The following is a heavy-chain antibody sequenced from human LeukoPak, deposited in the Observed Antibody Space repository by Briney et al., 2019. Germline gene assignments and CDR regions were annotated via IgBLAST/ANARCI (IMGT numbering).Heavy chain of an antibody. V-gene: IGHV3-23*01. Sequence: PGGSLRLSCAASGFTFSSYGMSWVRQAPGKGLEWFSAISGSGGSTYYADSVKGRFTISRDNSKNTLYLQMNSLRAEDTAVYYCAKDLSPRCTPYFDYWGQGTLVTVSS. CDR1: GFTFSSYG. J-gene: IGHJ4*02. CDR3: AKDLSPRCTPYFDY. D-gene: IGHD2-8*01. CDR2: ISGSGGST.